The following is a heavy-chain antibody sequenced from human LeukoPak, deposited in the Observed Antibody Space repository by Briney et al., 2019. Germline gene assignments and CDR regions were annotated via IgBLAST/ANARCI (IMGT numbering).Heavy chain of an antibody. CDR1: GDSISSSGYY. CDR3: ARGSERGFH. Sequence: SETLSLTCTVSGDSISSSGYYWSWIRQHPGKGLEWIGYIYYSGSAYYNPSLKSRVTISVDTSKNQFSLKLSSVTAADTAVYYCARGSERGFHWGQGTLVTVSS. J-gene: IGHJ4*02. CDR2: IYYSGSA. V-gene: IGHV4-31*03.